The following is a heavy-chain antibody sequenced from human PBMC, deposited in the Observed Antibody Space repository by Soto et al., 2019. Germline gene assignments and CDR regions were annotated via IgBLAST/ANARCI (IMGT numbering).Heavy chain of an antibody. D-gene: IGHD3-22*01. CDR2: ISYDGSNK. CDR1: GFTFSSYA. V-gene: IGHV3-30*18. CDR3: AKDLEYYDSSGYFDY. J-gene: IGHJ4*02. Sequence: LRLSCAASGFTFSSYAMSWVRQAPGKGLEWVAVISYDGSNKYYAHSVKGRFTISRDNSKNTLYLQMNSLRAEHTAVSYCAKDLEYYDSSGYFDYWGQGTLVTVSS.